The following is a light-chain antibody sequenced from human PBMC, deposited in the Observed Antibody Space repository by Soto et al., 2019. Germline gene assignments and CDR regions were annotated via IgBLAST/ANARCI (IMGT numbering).Light chain of an antibody. CDR2: RAF. V-gene: IGKV3-15*01. CDR1: LSVSSD. CDR3: QQYNNWPPIT. Sequence: EIVMTQSPATLSLSPGERATLSCRASLSVSSDLAWYRQKPGQAPRLLIYRAFTRATGIPARFSGSGSGTEFTLTISSLQSEDFAVYYCQQYNNWPPITFGQGTRLEIK. J-gene: IGKJ5*01.